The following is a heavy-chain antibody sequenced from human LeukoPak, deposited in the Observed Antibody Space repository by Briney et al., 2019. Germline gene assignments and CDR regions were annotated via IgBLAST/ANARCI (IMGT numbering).Heavy chain of an antibody. CDR1: GFTFSNYW. Sequence: PGGSLRLSCAASGFTFSNYWMHWVRQVPGKGLVWVSRINGDGSSTSYADSVKGRFTISRDNAKNTLYLQMNSLRAEDTAVYYCGRDPAGLSSVWGQGTMVTVSS. CDR2: INGDGSST. CDR3: GRDPAGLSSV. D-gene: IGHD2-15*01. V-gene: IGHV3-74*01. J-gene: IGHJ3*01.